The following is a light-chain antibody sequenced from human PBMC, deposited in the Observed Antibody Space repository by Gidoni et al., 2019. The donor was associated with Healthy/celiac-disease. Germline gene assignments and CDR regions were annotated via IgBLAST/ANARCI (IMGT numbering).Light chain of an antibody. V-gene: IGKV3-11*01. Sequence: IVLTQSPATLSLSPGERATLPCRASQSVSSYLAWYQQKPGQAPRLLIYDASNRTTGIPARFIGSGSGTDFTLTISRLEPEDFAVYYCQQRSTWPVTFGGGTKVEIK. CDR2: DAS. J-gene: IGKJ4*01. CDR1: QSVSSY. CDR3: QQRSTWPVT.